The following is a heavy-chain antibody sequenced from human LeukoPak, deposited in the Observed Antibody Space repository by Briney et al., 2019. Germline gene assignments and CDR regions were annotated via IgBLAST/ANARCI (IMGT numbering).Heavy chain of an antibody. D-gene: IGHD2-2*01. CDR2: SXISSYI. Sequence: SXISSYIYYADSVKGRFTISRDNAKSSLYLQMNSLRAEDTAVYYCADTGDCSSTSCYFEYFQHWGQGTLVTVSS. CDR3: ADTGDCSSTSCYFEYFQH. V-gene: IGHV3-21*01. J-gene: IGHJ1*01.